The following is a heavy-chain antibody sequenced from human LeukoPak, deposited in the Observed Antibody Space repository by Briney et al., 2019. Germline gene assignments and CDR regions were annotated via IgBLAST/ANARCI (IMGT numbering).Heavy chain of an antibody. CDR3: ARLLVEITFGGVIVPNWFDP. CDR1: GDSISSGSYY. J-gene: IGHJ5*02. D-gene: IGHD3-16*02. V-gene: IGHV4-39*02. Sequence: PSETLSLTCTVSGDSISSGSYYWGWIRQPPGKGLEWIGSVYYSGSTYYNPSLKSRVTISVDTSKNHFSLKLSSVTAADTAVYYCARLLVEITFGGVIVPNWFDPWGQGTLVTVSS. CDR2: VYYSGST.